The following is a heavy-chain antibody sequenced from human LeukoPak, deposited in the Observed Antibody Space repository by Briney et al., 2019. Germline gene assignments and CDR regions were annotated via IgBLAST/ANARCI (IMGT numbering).Heavy chain of an antibody. Sequence: SQTLSLTCAISGDSVSSNSAAWNWIRQSPSRGLEWLGRTYYRSKWYNDYAVSVKSRITINPDTSKNQSSLQLNSVTPEDTAVYYCARESTCSGGSCYYFDYWGQGTLVTVSS. CDR2: TYYRSKWYN. CDR3: ARESTCSGGSCYYFDY. J-gene: IGHJ4*02. CDR1: GDSVSSNSAA. D-gene: IGHD2-15*01. V-gene: IGHV6-1*01.